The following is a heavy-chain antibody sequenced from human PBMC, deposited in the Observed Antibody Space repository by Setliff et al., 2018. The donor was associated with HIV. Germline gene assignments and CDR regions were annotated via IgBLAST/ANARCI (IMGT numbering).Heavy chain of an antibody. J-gene: IGHJ4*02. CDR3: AKRLAGSNTWYHFDT. CDR1: GFIFSRYG. Sequence: GGSLRLSCAASGFIFSRYGMHWVRQAPGKGLDWVAFIRYDGSYAYYADSVKGRFGVSRDNSNKTLYLQLNSLSAEDTAIYYCAKRLAGSNTWYHFDTWGQGTLVTVSS. CDR2: IRYDGSYA. V-gene: IGHV3-30*02. D-gene: IGHD6-13*01.